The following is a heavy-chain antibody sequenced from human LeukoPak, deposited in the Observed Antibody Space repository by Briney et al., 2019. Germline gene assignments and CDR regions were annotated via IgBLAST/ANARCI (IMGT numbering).Heavy chain of an antibody. J-gene: IGHJ1*01. CDR2: ITGSGGTT. CDR1: GFTFSSYG. D-gene: IGHD2-21*02. V-gene: IGHV3-23*01. Sequence: GGSLRLPCAASGFTFSSYGMSWVRQAPGKGPQWVSAITGSGGTTYYADSVKGRFTISRDNSKNTLYLQMSSLRADDTAVYYCAKTFIFGGDHFQHWGQGTLVTVFS. CDR3: AKTFIFGGDHFQH.